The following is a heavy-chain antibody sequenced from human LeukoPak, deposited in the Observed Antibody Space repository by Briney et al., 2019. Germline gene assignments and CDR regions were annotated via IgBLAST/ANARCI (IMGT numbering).Heavy chain of an antibody. CDR2: ICGSGGST. J-gene: IGHJ4*02. V-gene: IGHV3-23*01. CDR3: ARDRGSNNYFDQ. CDR1: GCTFSSYG. Sequence: PGGTLRLSCAASGCTFSSYGRSWVRQAPGKGLEWVSAICGSGGSTYYADSVKGRFTISRDNANSTLFLQMNSLRAEDTAVYYCARDRGSNNYFDQWGQGTLVTVSS. D-gene: IGHD2-2*01.